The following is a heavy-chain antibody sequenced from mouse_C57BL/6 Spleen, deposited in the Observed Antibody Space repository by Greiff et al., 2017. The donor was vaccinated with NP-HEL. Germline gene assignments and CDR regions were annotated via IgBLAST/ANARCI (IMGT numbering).Heavy chain of an antibody. CDR3: ARPHYYGSSYWYFDV. Sequence: EVQLQQSGGDLVKPGGSLKLSCAASGFTFSSYGMSWVRQTPDKRLEWVATISSGGSYTYYPDSVKGRFTISRDNAKNTLYLQMSSLKSEDTAMYYCARPHYYGSSYWYFDVWGTGTTVTVSS. CDR2: ISSGGSYT. V-gene: IGHV5-6*01. D-gene: IGHD1-1*01. CDR1: GFTFSSYG. J-gene: IGHJ1*03.